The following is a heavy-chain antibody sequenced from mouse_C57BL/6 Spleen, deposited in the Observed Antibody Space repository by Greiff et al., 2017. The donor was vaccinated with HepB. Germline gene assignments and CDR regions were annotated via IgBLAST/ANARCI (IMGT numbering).Heavy chain of an antibody. CDR3: ARSSGTSPHWYFDV. Sequence: QVQLQQPGAELVKPGASVKLSCKASGYTFTSYWMHWVKQRPGQGLEWIGMIHPNSGSTNYNEKFKSKATLTVDKSSSTAYMQLSSLTSEDSAVYYCARSSGTSPHWYFDVWGTGTTVTVSS. V-gene: IGHV1-64*01. CDR2: IHPNSGST. CDR1: GYTFTSYW. J-gene: IGHJ1*03. D-gene: IGHD1-1*01.